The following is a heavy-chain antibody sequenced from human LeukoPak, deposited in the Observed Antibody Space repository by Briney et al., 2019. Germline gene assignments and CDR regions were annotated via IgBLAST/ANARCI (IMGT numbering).Heavy chain of an antibody. J-gene: IGHJ4*02. CDR2: IYYSGST. Sequence: SETLSLTCTVSGGSASSADYYWSWIRQPPGKGLEWIGYIYYSGSTNYNPSLKSRVTMSVDTSKNQFSLKLSSVTAADTAVYYCARGPDSSGYYFDYWGQGTLVTVSS. D-gene: IGHD3-22*01. CDR1: GGSASSADYY. CDR3: ARGPDSSGYYFDY. V-gene: IGHV4-61*08.